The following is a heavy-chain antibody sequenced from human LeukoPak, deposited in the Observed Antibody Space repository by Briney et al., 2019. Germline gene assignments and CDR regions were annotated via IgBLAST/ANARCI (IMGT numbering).Heavy chain of an antibody. CDR2: ISAYNGNT. V-gene: IGHV1-18*01. D-gene: IGHD2-2*01. CDR3: ARDPRVTTADMVHTLDY. CDR1: GYTFTTYG. J-gene: IGHJ4*02. Sequence: ASVKVSCKASGYTFTTYGISWVRQAPGQGLEWMGWISAYNGNTNYAQKLQGRVTMTTDTSTSTAYMELRSLRSDDTAVYYCARDPRVTTADMVHTLDYWGQGTLVTVSS.